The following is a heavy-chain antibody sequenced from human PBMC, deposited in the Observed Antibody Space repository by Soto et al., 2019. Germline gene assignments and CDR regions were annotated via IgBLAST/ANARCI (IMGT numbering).Heavy chain of an antibody. J-gene: IGHJ4*02. D-gene: IGHD1-20*01. CDR2: ISSSSSYI. CDR1: GFTFSSYS. CDR3: AREEGGITGTTIIDY. Sequence: GGSLRLSCAASGFTFSSYSMNWVRQAPGKGLEWVSSISSSSSYIYYADSVKGRFTISRDNAKNSLYLQMNSLRAEDTAVYYCAREEGGITGTTIIDYWGQGTLVTVSS. V-gene: IGHV3-21*01.